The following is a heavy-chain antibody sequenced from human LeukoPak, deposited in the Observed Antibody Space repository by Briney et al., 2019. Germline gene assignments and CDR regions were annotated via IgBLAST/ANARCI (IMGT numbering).Heavy chain of an antibody. D-gene: IGHD1-26*01. CDR3: ARDRGSYGNDAFDI. V-gene: IGHV3-30-3*01. CDR2: ISYDGSNK. J-gene: IGHJ3*02. Sequence: GESLRLSCAASGFTFSSYAMHWVRQAPGKGLEWVAVISYDGSNKYYADSVKGRFTISRDNSKNTLYLQMNSLRAEDTAVYYCARDRGSYGNDAFDIWGQGTMVTVSS. CDR1: GFTFSSYA.